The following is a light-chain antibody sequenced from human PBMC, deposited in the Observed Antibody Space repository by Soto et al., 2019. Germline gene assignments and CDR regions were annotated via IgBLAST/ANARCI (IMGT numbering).Light chain of an antibody. CDR1: QRVTSDF. V-gene: IGKV3-20*01. CDR2: GAS. J-gene: IGKJ1*01. Sequence: EIVLTQSPGTLSLSPGERATLSCRASQRVTSDFLAWYQQKPGQAPSLLIYGASNRATGVPDRFSGSGSGTDFTLTISSLQPEDFATYYCQQSYSTPWTFGQGTKV. CDR3: QQSYSTPWT.